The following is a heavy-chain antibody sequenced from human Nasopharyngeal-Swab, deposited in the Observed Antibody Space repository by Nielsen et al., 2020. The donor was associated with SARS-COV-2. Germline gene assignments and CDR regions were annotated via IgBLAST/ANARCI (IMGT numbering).Heavy chain of an antibody. D-gene: IGHD3-3*01. CDR2: IYYSGST. CDR3: ARCGFLEWLLMRAGGYYFDY. V-gene: IGHV4-31*02. J-gene: IGHJ4*02. Sequence: WIGRPPGKGMEWIGYIYYSGSTYYNPSLKSRVTISVDTSKNQFSLKLSSVTAADTAVYLCARCGFLEWLLMRAGGYYFDYWGQGTLVTVS.